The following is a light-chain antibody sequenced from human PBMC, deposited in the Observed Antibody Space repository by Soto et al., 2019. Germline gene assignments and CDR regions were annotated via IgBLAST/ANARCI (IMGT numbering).Light chain of an antibody. J-gene: IGLJ1*01. CDR2: EGS. V-gene: IGLV2-23*01. CDR1: SSDVGTYNL. Sequence: QSALTQPASVSGSPGQSITISCTGSSSDVGTYNLVSWYQQHPGKAPKFIIYEGSKRPSGVSNCFSGFKSGNTASLTISGLQAEDEADYYCCSYAGGSTYVFGTGTKLTVL. CDR3: CSYAGGSTYV.